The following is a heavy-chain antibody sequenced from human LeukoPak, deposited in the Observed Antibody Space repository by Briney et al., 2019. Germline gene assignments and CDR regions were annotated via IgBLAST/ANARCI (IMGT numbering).Heavy chain of an antibody. CDR3: AREWSSSSWYDRPIDWFDP. D-gene: IGHD6-13*01. V-gene: IGHV3-33*01. CDR2: IWYDGSNK. Sequence: GGSLRLSCAASGFTFSSYGMHWVRQAPGKGLEWVAVIWYDGSNKYYADSVKGRFTISRDNSKNTLYLQMNSLRAEDTAVYYCAREWSSSSWYDRPIDWFDPWGREPWSPSPQ. CDR1: GFTFSSYG. J-gene: IGHJ5*02.